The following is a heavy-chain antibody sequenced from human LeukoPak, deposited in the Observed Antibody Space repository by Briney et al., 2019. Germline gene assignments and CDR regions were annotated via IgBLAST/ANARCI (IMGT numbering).Heavy chain of an antibody. J-gene: IGHJ4*02. D-gene: IGHD6-6*01. CDR1: GFTFSSYA. V-gene: IGHV3-23*01. CDR2: ITNSGGNT. Sequence: GGSLRLSCAASGFTFSSYAMSWVRQAPGKGLEWVSAITNSGGNTYYADSVKGRFTISRDNSKNTLYLQMDSLRGEDTAIYYCAKRRVSGSSSKLDHWGQGTLVTVSS. CDR3: AKRRVSGSSSKLDH.